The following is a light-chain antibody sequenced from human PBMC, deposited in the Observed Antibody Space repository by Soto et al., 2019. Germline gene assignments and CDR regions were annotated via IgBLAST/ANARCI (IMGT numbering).Light chain of an antibody. Sequence: DIQMTQSPSSLSAAVGDRVTITCRASHDINKYLNWYHQTPGKAPKLLIFYTSTLYSGVPSRFSGSRAGTDFTLTISSLQPEDFATYYCQQSYSSPYTFGQGTKVESK. CDR2: YTS. CDR1: HDINKY. CDR3: QQSYSSPYT. J-gene: IGKJ2*01. V-gene: IGKV1-39*01.